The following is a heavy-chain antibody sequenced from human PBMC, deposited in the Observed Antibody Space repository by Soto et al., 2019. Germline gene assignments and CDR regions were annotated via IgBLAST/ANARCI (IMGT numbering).Heavy chain of an antibody. Sequence: SETLSLTCTVSGGSISSSSYYWGWIRQPPGKGLEWIGSIYYSGSTYYNPSLESRMPMSLDTTRNHYSLRLSSVTAADTAVYFCARAPVGLDTISYFDYWGQGKLVTVSS. CDR2: IYYSGST. CDR1: GGSISSSSYY. CDR3: ARAPVGLDTISYFDY. J-gene: IGHJ4*02. D-gene: IGHD3-3*01. V-gene: IGHV4-39*02.